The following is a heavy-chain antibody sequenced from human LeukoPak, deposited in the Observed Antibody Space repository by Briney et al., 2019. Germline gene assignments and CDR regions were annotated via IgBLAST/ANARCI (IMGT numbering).Heavy chain of an antibody. CDR2: INPNSGGT. Sequence: GASVKVSCKASGYTFTGYYMHWVRQAPGQGLEWMGWINPNSGGTNYAQKFQGRVTMTRDTSISTAYMELSRLRSDDTAVYYCARERGGYKLDPLDYWGQGTLVTVSS. J-gene: IGHJ4*02. D-gene: IGHD5-24*01. CDR3: ARERGGYKLDPLDY. V-gene: IGHV1-2*02. CDR1: GYTFTGYY.